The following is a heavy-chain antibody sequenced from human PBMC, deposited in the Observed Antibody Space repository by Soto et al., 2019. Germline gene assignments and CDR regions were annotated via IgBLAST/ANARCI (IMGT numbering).Heavy chain of an antibody. CDR2: INHSGST. Sequence: SETLSLTCAVYGGSFSGYYWSWIRQPPGKGLEWIGEINHSGSTNYNPSLKSRVTISVDTSKNQFSLKLSSVTAADTAVYYCARGRDRAGGPLRFLEWQRRTNWFDPWGQGTLVTVSS. J-gene: IGHJ5*02. V-gene: IGHV4-34*01. CDR3: ARGRDRAGGPLRFLEWQRRTNWFDP. D-gene: IGHD3-3*01. CDR1: GGSFSGYY.